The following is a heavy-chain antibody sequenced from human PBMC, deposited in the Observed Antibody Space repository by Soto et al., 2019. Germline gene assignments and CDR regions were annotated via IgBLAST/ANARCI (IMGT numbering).Heavy chain of an antibody. V-gene: IGHV4-30-4*01. Sequence: PSETLSLTCTVSGGSISSGDYYWSWIRQPPGKGLGWIGYIYYSGSTYYNPSLKSRVTISVDTSKNQFSLKLSSVTAADTAVYYCARVKTQYYYDSSGYGYYFDYWGQGTLVTVSS. CDR1: GGSISSGDYY. J-gene: IGHJ4*02. D-gene: IGHD3-22*01. CDR3: ARVKTQYYYDSSGYGYYFDY. CDR2: IYYSGST.